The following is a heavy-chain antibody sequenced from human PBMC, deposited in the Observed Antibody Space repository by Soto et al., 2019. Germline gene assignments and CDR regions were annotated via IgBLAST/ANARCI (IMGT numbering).Heavy chain of an antibody. CDR2: IWYDGSNK. Sequence: GGSLRLSCAASGFTFSSYGMHWVRQAPGKGLEWVAVIWYDGSNKYYADSVKGRFTISRDNSKNTLYLQMNSLRAEDTAVYYCGASSGSYYMLSWFDPWGQGTLVTVSS. D-gene: IGHD3-10*01. J-gene: IGHJ5*02. CDR1: GFTFSSYG. CDR3: GASSGSYYMLSWFDP. V-gene: IGHV3-33*01.